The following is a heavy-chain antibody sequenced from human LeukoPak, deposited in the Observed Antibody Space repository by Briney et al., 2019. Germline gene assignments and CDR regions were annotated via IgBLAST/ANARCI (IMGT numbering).Heavy chain of an antibody. CDR1: GFTFSSYW. D-gene: IGHD2-15*01. Sequence: GGSLRLSCAASGFTFSSYWMHWVRQAPGGGLVWVSLIISDGTSTTYADSVKGRFIISRDNAKNTLYLQMNSLRVEDTAVYYCARDRGYSQDYWGQGTLVTVSS. V-gene: IGHV3-74*01. CDR2: IISDGTST. J-gene: IGHJ4*02. CDR3: ARDRGYSQDY.